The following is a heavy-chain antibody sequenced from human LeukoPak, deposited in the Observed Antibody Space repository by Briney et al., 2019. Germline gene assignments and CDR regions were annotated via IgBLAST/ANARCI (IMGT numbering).Heavy chain of an antibody. J-gene: IGHJ4*02. CDR2: INHSGST. D-gene: IGHD2-15*01. Sequence: PSETLSLTCAVYGGSFSGYYWSWIRQPPGKGLEWIGEINHSGSTNYNPSLKSRVTISVDTSKNQFSLKLSSVTAADTAVYYCARGHVVVVADHFDYWGQGTLVTVSS. CDR1: GGSFSGYY. CDR3: ARGHVVVVADHFDY. V-gene: IGHV4-34*01.